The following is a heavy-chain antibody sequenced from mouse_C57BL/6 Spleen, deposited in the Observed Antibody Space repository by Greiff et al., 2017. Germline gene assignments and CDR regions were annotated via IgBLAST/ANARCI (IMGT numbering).Heavy chain of an antibody. D-gene: IGHD2-3*01. V-gene: IGHV5-17*01. CDR3: ARLYDGSYFDY. CDR2: ISSGSSTI. Sequence: EVKVVESGGGLVKPGGSLKLSCAASGFTFRDYGMHWVRQAPEKGLEWVAYISSGSSTIYYADTVKGRFTISRDNAKNTLFLQMTSLRSEDTAMYYCARLYDGSYFDYWGQGTTLTVSS. J-gene: IGHJ2*01. CDR1: GFTFRDYG.